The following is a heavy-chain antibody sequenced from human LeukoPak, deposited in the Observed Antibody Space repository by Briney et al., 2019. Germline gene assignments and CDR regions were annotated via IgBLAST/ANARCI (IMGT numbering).Heavy chain of an antibody. Sequence: GRSLRLSCAASGFTFSSYAMHWVRQAPGKGLEWVAVISYDGSNKYYADSVKGRFTISRDNSKNPLYLQMNSLRAEDTAVYYCARVEVLLYWGQGTLVTVSS. J-gene: IGHJ4*02. V-gene: IGHV3-30*04. CDR3: ARVEVLLY. CDR1: GFTFSSYA. CDR2: ISYDGSNK.